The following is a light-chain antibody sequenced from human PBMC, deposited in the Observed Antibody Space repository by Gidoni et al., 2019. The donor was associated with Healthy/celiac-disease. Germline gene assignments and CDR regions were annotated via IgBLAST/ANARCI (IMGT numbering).Light chain of an antibody. J-gene: IGKJ4*01. CDR3: QQYGSSLRVT. V-gene: IGKV3-20*01. CDR2: GAS. Sequence: EIVLTQSPGTLSLSPGERATLSCRASQSVSSSYLAWYQQKPGQAPRLLIYGASRRATGIPDRFSGSGSGTDFTLTISRLEPEDFAVYYCQQYGSSLRVTFGGGTKVEIK. CDR1: QSVSSSY.